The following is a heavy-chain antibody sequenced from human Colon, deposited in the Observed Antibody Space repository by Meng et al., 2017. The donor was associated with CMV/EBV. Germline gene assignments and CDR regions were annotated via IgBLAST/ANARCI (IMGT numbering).Heavy chain of an antibody. Sequence: GESLKISCAASGFTFSSYAMTWVRQAPGKGLEWVSGISGSGSSTYYADSVKGRFTISRDNSKNTLYLEMNSLRAEDTAVYYCAKVRLVRGWGLDYWGPGTQVTVSS. D-gene: IGHD1-26*01. CDR3: AKVRLVRGWGLDY. J-gene: IGHJ4*02. V-gene: IGHV3-23*01. CDR2: ISGSGSST. CDR1: GFTFSSYA.